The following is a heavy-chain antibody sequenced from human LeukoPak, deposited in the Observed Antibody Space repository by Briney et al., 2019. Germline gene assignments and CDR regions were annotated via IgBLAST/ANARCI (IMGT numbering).Heavy chain of an antibody. CDR1: GFTFGDYA. Sequence: GGSLRLSCEDSGFTFGDYAMSWVRQAPGKGLEWVSLIRSKTYGGTTEYAASVKGRFTISRDDSKSIAYLQLNSLKTEDTAVYYCTRVNAYYFEYWGQGSLVTVSS. J-gene: IGHJ4*02. CDR2: IRSKTYGGTT. CDR3: TRVNAYYFEY. V-gene: IGHV3-49*04.